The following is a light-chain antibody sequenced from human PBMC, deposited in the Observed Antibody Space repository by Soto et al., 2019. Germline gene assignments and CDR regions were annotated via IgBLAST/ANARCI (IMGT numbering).Light chain of an antibody. J-gene: IGLJ2*01. CDR1: SSNIGAGYD. CDR2: RNR. V-gene: IGLV1-40*01. CDR3: QSYDISLSGVL. Sequence: QSVLTQPPSVSGAPGQRVTISCTGSSSNIGAGYDVHWYQHLPGTAPKVLIYRNRHRPSEVPDRFSGSKSGTSASLAITGLQADDEADYYCQSYDISLSGVLFGGGTKLTVL.